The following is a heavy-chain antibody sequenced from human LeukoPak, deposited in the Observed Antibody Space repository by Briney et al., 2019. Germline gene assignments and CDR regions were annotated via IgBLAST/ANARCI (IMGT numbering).Heavy chain of an antibody. CDR1: GYTFTGYY. J-gene: IGHJ4*02. Sequence: ASVKVSCKASGYTFTGYYMHWVRQAPGQGLEWMGWIDPNSGGTNYAQNFQGRVSMSRDTSISTAYMELSRLRSDDTAVYYCARGSWNYFSHWGQGTLVTVSS. V-gene: IGHV1-2*02. CDR2: IDPNSGGT. CDR3: ARGSWNYFSH. D-gene: IGHD6-13*01.